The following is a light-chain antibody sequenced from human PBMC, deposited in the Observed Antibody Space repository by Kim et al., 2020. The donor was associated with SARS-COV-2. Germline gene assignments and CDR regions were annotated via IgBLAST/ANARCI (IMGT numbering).Light chain of an antibody. CDR1: QSISSRY. Sequence: SQGERATLSCGASQSISSRYLAWYQQKPGLAPRLLIYAASTRASGIPDRFSGSGSGTDFTLTISRLEPEDFAVHYCQEYDSSAKTFGQGTKVDIK. J-gene: IGKJ1*01. CDR2: AAS. V-gene: IGKV3D-20*01. CDR3: QEYDSSAKT.